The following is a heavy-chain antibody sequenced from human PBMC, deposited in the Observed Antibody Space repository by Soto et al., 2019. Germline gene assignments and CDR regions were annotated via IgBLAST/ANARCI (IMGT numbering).Heavy chain of an antibody. CDR1: GFTLVNHX. V-gene: IGHV3-23*01. CDR3: AKVDCGSSGCRLIDY. J-gene: IGHJ4*02. D-gene: IGHD2-2*01. CDR2: ITWNGETT. Sequence: YLRVSFAGSGFTLVNHXMNWVRQAPLKGLEWVTFITWNGETTNYSDSSKGRFTISRDNSKNTLYLQMNSLRAEDTALYYCAKVDCGSSGCRLIDYWGQGTLVTVSS.